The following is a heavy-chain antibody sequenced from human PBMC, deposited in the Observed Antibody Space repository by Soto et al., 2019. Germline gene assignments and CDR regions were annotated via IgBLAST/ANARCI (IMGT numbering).Heavy chain of an antibody. J-gene: IGHJ4*02. CDR1: GGSISSYY. CDR3: ARALDGVFDY. Sequence: SETLSLTCTVSGGSISSYYWSWIRQPPGKGLEWIGYIYYSGSTNYNPSLKSRVTISVDTSKNQFSLKLSSVTAADTAVYYCARALDGVFDYWGQGTLVTVSS. CDR2: IYYSGST. V-gene: IGHV4-59*01.